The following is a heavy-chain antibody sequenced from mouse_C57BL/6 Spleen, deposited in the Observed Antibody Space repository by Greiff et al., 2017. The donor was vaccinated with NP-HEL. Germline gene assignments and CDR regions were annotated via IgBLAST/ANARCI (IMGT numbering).Heavy chain of an antibody. CDR2: SRNKANDYTT. D-gene: IGHD2-4*01. CDR3: ARVSDYDGYFDV. V-gene: IGHV7-1*01. Sequence: EVQVVESGGGLVQSGRSLRLSCATSGFTFSDFYMEWVRQAPGKGLEWIAASRNKANDYTTEYSASVKGRFIVSRDTSQSILYLQMNALRAEDTAIYYCARVSDYDGYFDVWGTGTTVTVSS. CDR1: GFTFSDFY. J-gene: IGHJ1*03.